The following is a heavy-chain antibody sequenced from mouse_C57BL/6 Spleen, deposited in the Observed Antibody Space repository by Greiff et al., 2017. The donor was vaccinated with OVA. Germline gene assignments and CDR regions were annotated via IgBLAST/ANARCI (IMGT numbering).Heavy chain of an antibody. Sequence: VKLMESGPGLVQPSPSLSITCTASGFSLTSYGVHWVRQSPGQGLEWLGVIWRGGSTDYNAAFISRLSISKDNSKSQVFFKMNSLQAEDAAIYYCAREGPSMDYWGQGTSVTVSS. J-gene: IGHJ4*01. CDR3: AREGPSMDY. CDR1: GFSLTSYG. V-gene: IGHV2-2*01. CDR2: IWRGGST.